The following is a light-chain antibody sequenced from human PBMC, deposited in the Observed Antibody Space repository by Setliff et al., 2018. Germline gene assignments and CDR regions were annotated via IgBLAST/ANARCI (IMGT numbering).Light chain of an antibody. CDR1: SSNIGAAYD. V-gene: IGLV1-40*01. J-gene: IGLJ1*01. CDR2: EVS. CDR3: SSYAGSNNFPYV. Sequence: QSVLTQPPSVSGAPGQRVTISCTGSSSNIGAAYDVHWYQQLPGKAPKLMIYEVSKRPSGVPDRVSGSKSGNTASLTVSGLQAEDEADYYCSSYAGSNNFPYVFGTGTKVTVL.